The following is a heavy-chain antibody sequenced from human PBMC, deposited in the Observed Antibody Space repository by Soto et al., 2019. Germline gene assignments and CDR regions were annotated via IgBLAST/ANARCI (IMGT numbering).Heavy chain of an antibody. Sequence: QVQLQESGPGLVKPSETLSLTCTVSGGSISSYYWSWIRQPPGKGLEWIGYIYYSGSTNYNPSLQRRVTTSVATSTNQFSLKLRSVTAAHTTVYYCARHGQWLVTGYYYYGMDVWGQGTTVTVSS. V-gene: IGHV4-59*08. J-gene: IGHJ6*02. D-gene: IGHD6-19*01. CDR1: GGSISSYY. CDR2: IYYSGST. CDR3: ARHGQWLVTGYYYYGMDV.